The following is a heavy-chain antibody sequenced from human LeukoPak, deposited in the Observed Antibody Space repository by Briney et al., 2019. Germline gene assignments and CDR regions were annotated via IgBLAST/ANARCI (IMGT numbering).Heavy chain of an antibody. Sequence: SETLSLTCAVYGGSFSGYYWSWIRQPPGKGLEWIGEINHSGSTNYNPSLKSRVTISVDTSKNQFSLKLSSVTAADTAVYYCARDPSPSSHPGPHFDYWGQGTLVTVSS. CDR3: ARDPSPSSHPGPHFDY. J-gene: IGHJ4*02. CDR2: INHSGST. V-gene: IGHV4-34*01. CDR1: GGSFSGYY.